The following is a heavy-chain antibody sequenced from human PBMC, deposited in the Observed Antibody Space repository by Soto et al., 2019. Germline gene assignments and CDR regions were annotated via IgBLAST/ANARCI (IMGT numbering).Heavy chain of an antibody. D-gene: IGHD1-26*01. Sequence: QVQLQQWGAGLLKPSETLSLTCAVYGGSFSGYYWSWIRQPPGKGLEWIGEINHSGSTNYNPSLKSRVTISVDTSTNQFYLKLSSVTAADTAVYYCAAREGYFDYWGQGTLVTVSS. CDR1: GGSFSGYY. CDR3: AAREGYFDY. V-gene: IGHV4-34*01. CDR2: INHSGST. J-gene: IGHJ4*02.